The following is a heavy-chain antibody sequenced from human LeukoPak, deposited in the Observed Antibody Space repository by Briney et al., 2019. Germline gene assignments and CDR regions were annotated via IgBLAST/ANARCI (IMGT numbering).Heavy chain of an antibody. Sequence: SETLSLTCTVSGGSISSYYWGWIRQPPGKRLEWIGTIHYSGSTSYTPSLKSRVTISVDTSKNHFSLKLTSVTAADTAVYYCARGFRGPNFDYWGQGTLVTVSP. CDR2: IHYSGST. CDR3: ARGFRGPNFDY. D-gene: IGHD3-10*01. V-gene: IGHV4-59*08. CDR1: GGSISSYY. J-gene: IGHJ4*02.